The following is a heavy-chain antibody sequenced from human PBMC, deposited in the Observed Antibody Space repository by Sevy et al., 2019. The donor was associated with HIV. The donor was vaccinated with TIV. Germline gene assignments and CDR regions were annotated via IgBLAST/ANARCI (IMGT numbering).Heavy chain of an antibody. J-gene: IGHJ4*02. CDR3: ARVAVSYCTNDCYHRFDY. V-gene: IGHV3-30-3*01. D-gene: IGHD2-8*01. CDR2: ISYDGTYK. Sequence: GGSLRLSCAVSGFSFSHYASHWVRQAPGKGLEWVSLISYDGTYKYYADSMKGQFTISRDNSKNTLYLQMNSLRGNDTAVYYCARVAVSYCTNDCYHRFDYWGPGALVTVSS. CDR1: GFSFSHYA.